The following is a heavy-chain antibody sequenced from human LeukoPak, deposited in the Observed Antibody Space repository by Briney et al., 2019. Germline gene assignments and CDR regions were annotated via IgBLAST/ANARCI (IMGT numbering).Heavy chain of an antibody. D-gene: IGHD5-18*01. Sequence: PSETLSLTCGVSGGSISSSNWWSWVRQTPEKGLEWIGEIYHSGSTNYNPSLKSRVTISVDKSKNQFSLKLSSVTAADTAVYYCARGQGYSYGYEWFDPWGQGTLVTVSS. CDR1: GGSISSSNW. J-gene: IGHJ5*02. CDR3: ARGQGYSYGYEWFDP. V-gene: IGHV4-4*02. CDR2: IYHSGST.